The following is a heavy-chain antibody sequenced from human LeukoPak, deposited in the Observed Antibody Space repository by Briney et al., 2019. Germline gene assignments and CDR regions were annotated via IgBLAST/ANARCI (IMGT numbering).Heavy chain of an antibody. CDR1: GYTFTGYY. D-gene: IGHD1-14*01. V-gene: IGHV1-2*02. CDR2: INPNSGGT. J-gene: IGHJ5*02. CDR3: ARSNRPQPEHAENWFDP. Sequence: GASVKVSCKASGYTFTGYYMHWVRQAPGQGLEWMGWINPNSGGTNYAQKFQGRVTMTRDTSISTAYMELSRLRSDDTAVYYCARSNRPQPEHAENWFDPWGQGTLVTVSS.